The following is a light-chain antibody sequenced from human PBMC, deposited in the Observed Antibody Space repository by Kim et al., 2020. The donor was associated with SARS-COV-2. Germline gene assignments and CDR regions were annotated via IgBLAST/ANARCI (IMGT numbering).Light chain of an antibody. J-gene: IGKJ3*01. CDR2: AAS. CDR1: QSISSH. Sequence: ACVGDRVTITCRTMQSISSHLNWYQQKPGRAPKLLISAASTLQGGVPSRFSGSGSETDFTLTISSLQPEDFATYFCQQSYITPFTFCPGTKVDIK. CDR3: QQSYITPFT. V-gene: IGKV1-39*01.